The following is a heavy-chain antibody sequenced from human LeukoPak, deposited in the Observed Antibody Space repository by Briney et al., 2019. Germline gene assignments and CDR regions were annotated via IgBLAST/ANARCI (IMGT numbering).Heavy chain of an antibody. D-gene: IGHD1-26*01. J-gene: IGHJ3*02. CDR3: ARGVLLQGRGAFDI. Sequence: ASVKVSCKASGYTFTGYYIHWVRQAPGQGLEWMGWINPNSGGTNYAQKFQDRVTMTRDTSISTAYMELSSLTYDDTAVYYCARGVLLQGRGAFDIWGQGAMVTVSS. V-gene: IGHV1-2*02. CDR2: INPNSGGT. CDR1: GYTFTGYY.